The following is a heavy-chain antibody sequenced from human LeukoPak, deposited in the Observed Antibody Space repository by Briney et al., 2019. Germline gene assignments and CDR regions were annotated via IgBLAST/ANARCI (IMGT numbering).Heavy chain of an antibody. J-gene: IGHJ4*02. CDR2: ISSTSNTM. CDR1: GFTFSSYS. D-gene: IGHD3-16*01. CDR3: ARELGSAAFDY. Sequence: GGSLRLSCAASGFTFSSYSMNWVRQAPGKGLEWVPYISSTSNTMYYADSVKGRFTISRDNAKNSLYLQMNSLRPEDTAVYYCARELGSAAFDYWGQGTLVTVSS. V-gene: IGHV3-48*01.